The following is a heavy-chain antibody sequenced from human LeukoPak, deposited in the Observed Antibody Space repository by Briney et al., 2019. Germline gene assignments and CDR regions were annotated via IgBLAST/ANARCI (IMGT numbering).Heavy chain of an antibody. CDR1: GYSISSGYY. J-gene: IGHJ4*02. CDR2: IYHSGST. Sequence: PSETLSHTCTVSGYSISSGYYWGWIRQPPGKGLEWIGSIYHSGSTYYNPSLKSRVTISVDTSKNQFSLKLSSVTAADTAVYYCARDASGAGKAFDYWGQGTLVTVSS. D-gene: IGHD6-13*01. CDR3: ARDASGAGKAFDY. V-gene: IGHV4-38-2*02.